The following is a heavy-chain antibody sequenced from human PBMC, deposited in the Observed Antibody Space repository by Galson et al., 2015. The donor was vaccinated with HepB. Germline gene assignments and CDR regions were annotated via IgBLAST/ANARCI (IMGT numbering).Heavy chain of an antibody. CDR1: GVTIPSYS. V-gene: IGHV3-48*01. J-gene: IGHJ6*02. CDR3: ARNPASYDYFNMDV. CDR2: ISAGSTTV. Sequence: SLRLPCAASGVTIPSYSMNWVRKAPGKGLEWLAYISAGSTTVYYAASVRGRFTISRDNAKNFLYLHMNSLRGEDTAVYYCARNPASYDYFNMDVWGHGTTVTVSS.